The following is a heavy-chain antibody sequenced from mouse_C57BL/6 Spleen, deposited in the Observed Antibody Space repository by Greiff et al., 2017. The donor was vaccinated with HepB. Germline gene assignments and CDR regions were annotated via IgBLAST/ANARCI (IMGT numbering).Heavy chain of an antibody. CDR1: GFTFSDYY. Sequence: EVQVVESGGGLVQPGGSLKLSCAASGFTFSDYYMYWVRQTPEKRLEWVAYISNGGGSTYYPDTVKGRFTISRDNAKNTLYLQMSRLKSEDTAMYYCAREGNYGYDNRYFDVWGTGTTVTVSS. CDR2: ISNGGGST. V-gene: IGHV5-12*01. CDR3: AREGNYGYDNRYFDV. J-gene: IGHJ1*03. D-gene: IGHD2-2*01.